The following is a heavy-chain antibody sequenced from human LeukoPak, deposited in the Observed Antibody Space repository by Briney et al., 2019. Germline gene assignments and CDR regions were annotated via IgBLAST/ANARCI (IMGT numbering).Heavy chain of an antibody. Sequence: GGSLRLSCTASGFTFSRYWMTWVRQGPGKGLEWVANIRQDGSDKYYVDSVKGRFTISRDNAKNTLYLQMNSLSADDTAVYYCASVFDSWGQGFLVTVSS. CDR1: GFTFSRYW. CDR2: IRQDGSDK. V-gene: IGHV3-7*02. CDR3: ASVFDS. J-gene: IGHJ4*02.